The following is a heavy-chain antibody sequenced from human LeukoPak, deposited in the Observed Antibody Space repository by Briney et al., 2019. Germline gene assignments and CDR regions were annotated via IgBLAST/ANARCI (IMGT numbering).Heavy chain of an antibody. CDR3: AKDVYNYYDTSGYYS. V-gene: IGHV3-9*01. CDR2: INWNGGSV. CDR1: GFSFDDYA. J-gene: IGHJ4*02. D-gene: IGHD3-22*01. Sequence: GRSLRLSCVASGFSFDDYAMHWVRQAPGKGLEWVSGINWNGGSVGYADSVKGRFTISRDNAKNSLYLQMNSLRAEDTALYYCAKDVYNYYDTSGYYSWGQGTQVTVSS.